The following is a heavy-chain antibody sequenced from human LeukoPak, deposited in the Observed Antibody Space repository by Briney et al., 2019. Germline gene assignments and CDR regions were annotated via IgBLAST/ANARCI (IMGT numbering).Heavy chain of an antibody. J-gene: IGHJ4*02. CDR1: GFTFSSYE. CDR2: ISSSGSTI. CDR3: ARGWDSGSYSTPYFDY. D-gene: IGHD3-10*01. V-gene: IGHV3-48*03. Sequence: PGGSLRLSCAASGFTFSSYEMNWVRQAPGKGLEWVSYISSSGSTIYYADSVKGRFTISRDNAKNSLYLQMNSLRAEDTAVYYCARGWDSGSYSTPYFDYWGQGTLVTVSS.